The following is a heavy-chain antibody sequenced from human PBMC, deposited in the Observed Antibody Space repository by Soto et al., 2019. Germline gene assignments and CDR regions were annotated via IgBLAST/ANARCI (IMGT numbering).Heavy chain of an antibody. V-gene: IGHV3-23*01. Sequence: GGSLRLSCAASGFSFTSYAMSWVRQAPGKGLEWVSGISGSGGSTNYADSVKGRFTISRDNSKNTLYLQMNSLRAEDTVVYYCAKKITIFGVVAAGIDYWGQGAQVTVSS. D-gene: IGHD3-3*01. CDR1: GFSFTSYA. CDR3: AKKITIFGVVAAGIDY. J-gene: IGHJ4*02. CDR2: ISGSGGST.